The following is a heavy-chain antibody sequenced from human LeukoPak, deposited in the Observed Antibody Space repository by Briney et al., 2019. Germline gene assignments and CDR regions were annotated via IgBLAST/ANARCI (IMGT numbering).Heavy chain of an antibody. CDR2: IIPIFGTA. J-gene: IGHJ1*01. Sequence: GASVKVSCKASGGTFSSYAISWVRQAPGQGLEWMGGIIPIFGTANYAQKFQGRVTITADKSTSTAYMELSSLRSEDTAVYYCAREEGGHGGNPGGSRAYFQHWGQGTLVTVSS. CDR1: GGTFSSYA. D-gene: IGHD4-23*01. CDR3: AREEGGHGGNPGGSRAYFQH. V-gene: IGHV1-69*06.